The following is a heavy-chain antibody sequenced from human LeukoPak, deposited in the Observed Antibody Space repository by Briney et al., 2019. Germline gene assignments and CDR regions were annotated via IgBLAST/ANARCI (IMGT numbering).Heavy chain of an antibody. V-gene: IGHV3-74*01. J-gene: IGHJ4*02. CDR1: GFTFSSYW. CDR3: ARDTNYGDLD. CDR2: INSDGGST. Sequence: GGSLRLSCAASGFTFSSYWMHWVRQPPGKGLVWVSRINSDGGSTTYADSVKGRFTISRDNAKNTLYLQMNSLRPEDTAVYYCARDTNYGDLDWGQGTLVTVSS. D-gene: IGHD4-17*01.